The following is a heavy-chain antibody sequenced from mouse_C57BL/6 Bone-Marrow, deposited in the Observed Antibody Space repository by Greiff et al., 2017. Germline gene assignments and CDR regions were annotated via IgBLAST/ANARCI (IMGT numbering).Heavy chain of an antibody. D-gene: IGHD2-3*01. V-gene: IGHV7-1*01. CDR1: GFTFSDFY. CDR2: SRNKANDYTT. CDR3: ARDAYDGYYWFAY. J-gene: IGHJ3*01. Sequence: EVQLVESGGGLVQSGRSLRLSCATSGFTFSDFYMEWVRQAPGKGLEWIAASRNKANDYTTEYSASVKGRFIVSRDTSQSILYLQMNALRAEDTAIYYCARDAYDGYYWFAYWGQGTLVTVSA.